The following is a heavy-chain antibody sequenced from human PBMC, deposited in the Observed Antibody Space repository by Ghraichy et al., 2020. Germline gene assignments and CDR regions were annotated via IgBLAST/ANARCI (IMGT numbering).Heavy chain of an antibody. J-gene: IGHJ6*03. CDR2: IYYSGST. Sequence: SETLSLTCTVSGGSISSYYWSWIRQPPGKGLEWIGYIYYSGSTNYNPSLKSRVTISVDTSKNQFSLKLSSVTAADTAVYYFARRGTVGKQQPVHYYYYMDVWGKGTTVTVSS. D-gene: IGHD6-13*01. CDR3: ARRGTVGKQQPVHYYYYMDV. CDR1: GGSISSYY. V-gene: IGHV4-59*08.